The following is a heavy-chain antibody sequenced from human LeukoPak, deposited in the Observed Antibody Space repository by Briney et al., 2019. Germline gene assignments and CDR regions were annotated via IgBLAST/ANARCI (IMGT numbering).Heavy chain of an antibody. D-gene: IGHD4-17*01. Sequence: GASVKVSCKVSGYTLTELSMHWVRQAPGKGLEWMGGFDPEDGETIYAQKFQGRVTITADESTSTAYMELSSLRSEDTAVYYCARDPLHYGDLHPRGYFDYWGQGTLVTVSS. CDR3: ARDPLHYGDLHPRGYFDY. V-gene: IGHV1-24*01. CDR2: FDPEDGET. CDR1: GYTLTELS. J-gene: IGHJ4*02.